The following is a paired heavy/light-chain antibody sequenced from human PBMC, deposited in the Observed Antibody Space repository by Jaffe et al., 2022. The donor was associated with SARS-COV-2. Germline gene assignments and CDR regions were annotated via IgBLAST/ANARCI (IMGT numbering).Light chain of an antibody. CDR2: DVS. CDR1: SSDVGGYNY. J-gene: IGLJ3*02. V-gene: IGLV2-14*01. Sequence: QSALTQPASVSGSPGQSITISCSGTSSDVGGYNYVSWYQQHPGKAPKLMIYDVSNRPSGVSNRFSGSKSGNTASLTISGLQAEDEADYYCNSYTSSSTLVVFGGGTKLTVL. CDR3: NSYTSSSTLVV.
Heavy chain of an antibody. CDR3: ARQQWGPYYYYSMDV. CDR1: GYSISSSSYY. Sequence: QLQLQESGPGLVKPSETLSLTCSVSGYSISSSSYYWGWIRQPPGKGLEWIGSIYYSGNTYYNPSLKGRVAISVDTSKNQFSLKLSSVTAADTAVYYCARQQWGPYYYYSMDVWGQGTTVTVSS. J-gene: IGHJ6*02. D-gene: IGHD7-27*01. V-gene: IGHV4-39*01. CDR2: IYYSGNT.